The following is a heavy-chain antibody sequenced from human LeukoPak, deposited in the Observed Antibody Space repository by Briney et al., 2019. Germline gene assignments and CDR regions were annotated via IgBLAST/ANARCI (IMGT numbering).Heavy chain of an antibody. CDR3: ARGRGSSHRRYFDY. Sequence: GASVKVSCKASGGTFISYVISWVRQAPGQGLEWMGGIIPIFGTANYAQKFQGRVTITTDESTSTAYMELSSLRSEDTAVYYCARGRGSSHRRYFDYWGQGTLVTVSS. D-gene: IGHD6-6*01. CDR2: IIPIFGTA. J-gene: IGHJ4*02. CDR1: GGTFISYV. V-gene: IGHV1-69*05.